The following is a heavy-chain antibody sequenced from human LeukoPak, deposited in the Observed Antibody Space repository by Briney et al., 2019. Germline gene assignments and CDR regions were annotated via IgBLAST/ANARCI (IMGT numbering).Heavy chain of an antibody. Sequence: ASETLSLTCAVSGGSISSGGYSWSWIRQPPGKGLEWIGYIYHSGSTYYNPSLKSRVTISVDRSKNQFSLRLSSVTAADTAVYYCARTSIAARRANAFDIWGQGTMVTVSS. CDR1: GGSISSGGYS. V-gene: IGHV4-30-2*01. CDR2: IYHSGST. CDR3: ARTSIAARRANAFDI. J-gene: IGHJ3*02. D-gene: IGHD6-6*01.